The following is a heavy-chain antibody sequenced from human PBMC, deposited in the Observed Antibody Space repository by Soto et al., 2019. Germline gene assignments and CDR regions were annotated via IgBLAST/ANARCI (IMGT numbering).Heavy chain of an antibody. D-gene: IGHD3-22*01. CDR3: ARDIKDYYDSSGQHYYYGMDV. CDR1: GYTFTIYG. CDR2: ISAYNGNT. Sequence: ASVKVSCKASGYTFTIYGISCVLQSPVQWLEWMGWISAYNGNTNYAQKLQGRVTVTTDTSTSTAYMELRSLRSDDTAVYYCARDIKDYYDSSGQHYYYGMDVWGQGTTVTVSS. J-gene: IGHJ6*02. V-gene: IGHV1-18*04.